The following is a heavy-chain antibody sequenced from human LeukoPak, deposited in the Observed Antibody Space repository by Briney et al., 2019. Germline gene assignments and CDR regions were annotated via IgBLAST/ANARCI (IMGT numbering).Heavy chain of an antibody. Sequence: SETLSLTCTVSGGSISNYYWNCIRQPAGKGLEWVGRVYASGSTRYNPSFNSRVTMSAETSKNQVSLKMTSVTAADTAVYFCARDQSGFGGHNNDAFDIWGQGTMVTVSS. J-gene: IGHJ3*02. D-gene: IGHD3-16*01. V-gene: IGHV4-4*07. CDR3: ARDQSGFGGHNNDAFDI. CDR1: GGSISNYY. CDR2: VYASGST.